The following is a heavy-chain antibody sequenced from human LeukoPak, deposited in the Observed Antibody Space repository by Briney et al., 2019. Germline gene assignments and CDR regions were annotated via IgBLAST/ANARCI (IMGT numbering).Heavy chain of an antibody. J-gene: IGHJ4*02. V-gene: IGHV4-38-2*01. CDR1: GYSISSGYY. CDR2: MYHSGST. Sequence: SETLSLTCAVSGYSISSGYYWAWIWQPPGKGLEWIGSMYHSGSTYDSPSLKSRVTMSVDTSKNQFSLKLTSVTAADTAVYYCARQRYCHSTSCYFDYWGQGTLVTVSS. D-gene: IGHD2-2*01. CDR3: ARQRYCHSTSCYFDY.